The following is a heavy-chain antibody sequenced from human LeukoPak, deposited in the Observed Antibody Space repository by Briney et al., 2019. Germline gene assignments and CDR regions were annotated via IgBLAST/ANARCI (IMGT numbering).Heavy chain of an antibody. CDR1: GGSISSGDHY. V-gene: IGHV4-30-4*01. J-gene: IGHJ3*02. Sequence: PSETLSLTCTDSGGSISSGDHYWSWIRQPPGKGLEWLGHIYYRGGTNYNPSLKSRVSISVDTSKNQFSLKLTSVTAADTAVYYCAREGHDILTGSTRAFDIWGHGTKVIVSS. D-gene: IGHD3-9*01. CDR2: IYYRGGT. CDR3: AREGHDILTGSTRAFDI.